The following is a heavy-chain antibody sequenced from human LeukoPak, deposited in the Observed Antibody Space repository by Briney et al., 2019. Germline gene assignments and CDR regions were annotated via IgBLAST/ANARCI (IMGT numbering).Heavy chain of an antibody. CDR1: GYSISSGYY. Sequence: SETLSLTCTVSGYSISSGYYWGWIRQPPGKGLEWIGSIYHSGSTYYNTSLKRRVTISVDTSKNLFSLKLSSVTAADTAVYNCARDRVLLWFGEPPGAFDIWGQGTMVTVSS. V-gene: IGHV4-38-2*02. J-gene: IGHJ3*02. D-gene: IGHD3-10*01. CDR2: IYHSGST. CDR3: ARDRVLLWFGEPPGAFDI.